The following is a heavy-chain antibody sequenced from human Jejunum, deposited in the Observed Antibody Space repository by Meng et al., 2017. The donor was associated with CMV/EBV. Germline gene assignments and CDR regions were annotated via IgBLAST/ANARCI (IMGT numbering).Heavy chain of an antibody. V-gene: IGHV3-23*01. CDR3: AKERIASSVPYYFDY. J-gene: IGHJ4*02. Sequence: SGFIFSSYAMPWVRQAPGKGLEWVSGISGDGGATYYADSVKGRFTISRDNSDNTLYLQMNSLRAEDTAIFYCAKERIASSVPYYFDYWGQGTLVTVSS. CDR1: GFIFSSYA. D-gene: IGHD6-13*01. CDR2: ISGDGGAT.